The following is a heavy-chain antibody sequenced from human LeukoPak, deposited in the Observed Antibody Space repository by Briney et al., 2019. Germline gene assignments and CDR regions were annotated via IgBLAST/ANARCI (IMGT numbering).Heavy chain of an antibody. CDR2: IYYSGST. CDR1: VGSISSYY. J-gene: IGHJ6*02. Sequence: PSETLSLTCTVSVGSISSYYWSWIRQPPGKGLEWIGYIYYSGSTNYNPSLTSRVTISVDTSKNQFPLKLSSVTAADTAVYYCARHDYYYYYGMDVWGQGTTVTVSS. CDR3: ARHDYYYYYGMDV. V-gene: IGHV4-59*08.